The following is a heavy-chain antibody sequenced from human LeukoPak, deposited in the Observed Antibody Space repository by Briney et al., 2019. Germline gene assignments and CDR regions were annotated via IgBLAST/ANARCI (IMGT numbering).Heavy chain of an antibody. CDR2: IRYDGSNK. CDR3: AKGGGYEAQYYYYYLDV. V-gene: IGHV3-30*02. J-gene: IGHJ6*03. Sequence: GGSLRLSCAASGFTFSSYGMHWVRQAPGKGLEWVAFIRYDGSNKYYADSVKGRFTISRDSSKNTLYLQMNSLRAEDTAVYYCAKGGGYEAQYYYYYLDVWGKGTTVTISS. CDR1: GFTFSSYG. D-gene: IGHD5-12*01.